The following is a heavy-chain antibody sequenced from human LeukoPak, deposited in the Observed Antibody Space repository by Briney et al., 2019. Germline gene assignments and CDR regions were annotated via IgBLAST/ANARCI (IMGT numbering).Heavy chain of an antibody. D-gene: IGHD3-10*01. Sequence: SETLSLTCAVYGGSFSGYYWSWIRQPPGKGLEWIGEINHSGSTNYNPSLKSQVTISVDTSKNQFSLKLSSVTAADAAVYYCARGRITMVRGVPRMDVWGQGTTVTVSS. CDR1: GGSFSGYY. CDR2: INHSGST. J-gene: IGHJ6*02. CDR3: ARGRITMVRGVPRMDV. V-gene: IGHV4-34*01.